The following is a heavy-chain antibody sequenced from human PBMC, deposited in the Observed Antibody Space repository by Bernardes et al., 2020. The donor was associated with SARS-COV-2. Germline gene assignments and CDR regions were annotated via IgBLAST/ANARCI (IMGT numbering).Heavy chain of an antibody. V-gene: IGHV4-39*01. CDR2: IYSGGIT. J-gene: IGHJ2*01. Sequence: SETLSLTCTVSGDSVSSSSYFWGWIRQPPGKGLECIGSIYSGGITYYNPSLKSRATISVDTSKNQFSLQLTSVTAADTAMYYCASTPVTMILVVITYYYFDLWGRGTLVTVSS. CDR1: GDSVSSSSYF. D-gene: IGHD3-22*01. CDR3: ASTPVTMILVVITYYYFDL.